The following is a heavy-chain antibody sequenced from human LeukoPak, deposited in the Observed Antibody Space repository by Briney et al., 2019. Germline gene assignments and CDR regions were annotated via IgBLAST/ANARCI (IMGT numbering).Heavy chain of an antibody. CDR2: ISPSGRHT. CDR3: ASTTISPVGGMDV. CDR1: GFTFSDYY. J-gene: IGHJ6*02. D-gene: IGHD2/OR15-2a*01. Sequence: GGSLRLSCAASGFTFSDYYMSWIRQAPGKGLEWVSYISPSGRHTNYADSVKGRFTISRDNAKNSLYLQVNSLRAEDTAVYYCASTTISPVGGMDVWGQGPRSPSP. V-gene: IGHV3-11*03.